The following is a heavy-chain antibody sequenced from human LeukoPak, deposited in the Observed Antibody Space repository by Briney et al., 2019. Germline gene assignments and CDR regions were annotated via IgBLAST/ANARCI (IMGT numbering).Heavy chain of an antibody. CDR3: ARIGEVGYYDSSGRGDAFDI. V-gene: IGHV1-2*06. D-gene: IGHD3-22*01. CDR2: INPNSGGT. Sequence: GASVKVPCKASGYTFTGHYMHWVRQAPGQGLEWMGRINPNSGGTNYAQKFQGRVTMTRDTSISTAYMELSRLRSDDTAVYYCARIGEVGYYDSSGRGDAFDIWGQGTMVTVSS. J-gene: IGHJ3*02. CDR1: GYTFTGHY.